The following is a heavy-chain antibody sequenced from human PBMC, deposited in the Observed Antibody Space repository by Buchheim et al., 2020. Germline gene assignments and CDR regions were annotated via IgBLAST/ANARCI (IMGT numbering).Heavy chain of an antibody. J-gene: IGHJ6*02. CDR1: GFPLTNYY. V-gene: IGHV1-46*01. CDR2: INPSGGDT. D-gene: IGHD3-3*01. Sequence: QGQLVQSGAEMKMPGASVIVSCRASGFPLTNYYIHWVRQAPGQGLEWVGRINPSGGDTIYAQRFQGRVTMTRDTSTSTVDMELSSLRSDDSAVYFCAREGNDFWSGYAVFYGMDVWGQGTT. CDR3: AREGNDFWSGYAVFYGMDV.